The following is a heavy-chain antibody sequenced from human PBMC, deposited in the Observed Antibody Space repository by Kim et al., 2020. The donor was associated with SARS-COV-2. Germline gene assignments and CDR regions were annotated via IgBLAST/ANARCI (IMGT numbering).Heavy chain of an antibody. CDR2: IKQDGSEK. CDR1: GFTFSSYW. CDR3: ARDGRAFDWLVYYYYGMDD. D-gene: IGHD3-9*01. Sequence: GGSLRLSCAASGFTFSSYWMSWVRQAPGKGLEWVANIKQDGSEKYYVDSVKGRFTISRDNAKNSLYLQMNSLRAEDTAVYYCARDGRAFDWLVYYYYGMDDWGQGTTVTVSS. J-gene: IGHJ6*02. V-gene: IGHV3-7*01.